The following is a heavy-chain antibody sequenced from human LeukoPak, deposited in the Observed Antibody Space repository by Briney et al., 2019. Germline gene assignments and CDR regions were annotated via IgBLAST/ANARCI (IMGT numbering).Heavy chain of an antibody. CDR3: QARSAGGT. CDR1: GGSFSGYY. V-gene: IGHV4-34*01. Sequence: PSETMSLTCAVYGGSFSGYYWSWIRQPPGKGLEWIGEINHSGSTNYNPSLKSRVTISVDTSKNQFSLKLSSVTAADTAVCYCQARSAGGTWGQGTLVTVSS. J-gene: IGHJ5*02. CDR2: INHSGST. D-gene: IGHD2-15*01.